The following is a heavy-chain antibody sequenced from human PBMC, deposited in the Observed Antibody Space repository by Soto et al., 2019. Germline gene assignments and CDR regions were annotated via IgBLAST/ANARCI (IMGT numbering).Heavy chain of an antibody. CDR2: ISWNSGSI. CDR1: GFTFDDNA. J-gene: IGHJ4*02. D-gene: IGHD3-3*01. CDR3: AKAGFWSGYYSLVDY. V-gene: IGHV3-9*01. Sequence: PGGSLRFSCAASGFTFDDNAMHWVRQAPGKGLEWVSGISWNSGSIGYADSVKGRFTISRDNAKNSLYLQMNSLRAEDTALYYCAKAGFWSGYYSLVDYWGQGT.